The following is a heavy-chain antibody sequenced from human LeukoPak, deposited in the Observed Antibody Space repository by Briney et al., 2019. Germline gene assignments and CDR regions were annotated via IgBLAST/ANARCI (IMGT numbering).Heavy chain of an antibody. D-gene: IGHD3-22*01. Sequence: PGGSLRLSCAASGFTFSSYGMHWVRQAPGKGLEWVAVIWYDGSNKYYADSVKGRFTISRDNSKNTLYLQMNSLRAEDTAVYYCAKEAVEYYDSSGYYPFDYWGQGTLVTVSS. CDR1: GFTFSSYG. CDR3: AKEAVEYYDSSGYYPFDY. V-gene: IGHV3-33*06. J-gene: IGHJ4*02. CDR2: IWYDGSNK.